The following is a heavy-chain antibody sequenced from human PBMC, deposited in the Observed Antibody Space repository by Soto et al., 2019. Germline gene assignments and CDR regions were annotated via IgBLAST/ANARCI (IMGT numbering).Heavy chain of an antibody. Sequence: KTSETLSLTCTVSGGSISSGGYYWSWIRQHPGKGLEWIGYIYYSGSTYYNPSLKSRVTISVDTSKNQFSLKLSSVTAADTAVYYCARDRGRGCSSTSCYHNPLHYYYGMDVWGQGATVTVSS. CDR1: GGSISSGGYY. CDR3: ARDRGRGCSSTSCYHNPLHYYYGMDV. D-gene: IGHD2-2*01. V-gene: IGHV4-31*03. CDR2: IYYSGST. J-gene: IGHJ6*02.